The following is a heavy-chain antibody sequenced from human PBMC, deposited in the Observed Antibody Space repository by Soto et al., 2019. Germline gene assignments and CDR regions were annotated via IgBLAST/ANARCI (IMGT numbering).Heavy chain of an antibody. CDR3: ATILGAGKPLDF. J-gene: IGHJ4*02. CDR1: GFAFSDSA. D-gene: IGHD6-13*01. CDR2: MRDKANSYAA. V-gene: IGHV3-73*01. Sequence: PGGSLRLSCAASGFAFSDSAVHWVRQAPGKGLEWIGRMRDKANSYAAAYAASVRGRFTVSRDDSKSTAYLQMSSLRTEDTAVYYCATILGAGKPLDFWGQGTLVTVSS.